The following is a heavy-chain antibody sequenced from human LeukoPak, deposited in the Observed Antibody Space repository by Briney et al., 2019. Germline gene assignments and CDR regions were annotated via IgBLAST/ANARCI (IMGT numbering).Heavy chain of an antibody. D-gene: IGHD4-17*01. CDR3: ASGTAVATFDC. CDR2: IYYSGST. J-gene: IGHJ4*02. CDR1: GGSISSGGYY. V-gene: IGHV4-31*03. Sequence: SETLSLTCTVSGGSISSGGYYWSWIRQHLGKGLEWIGYIYYSGSTYYNPSLKSRVTISVDTSKNQFSLKLSSVTAADTAVYFSASGTAVATFDCRGQGTLVTVSS.